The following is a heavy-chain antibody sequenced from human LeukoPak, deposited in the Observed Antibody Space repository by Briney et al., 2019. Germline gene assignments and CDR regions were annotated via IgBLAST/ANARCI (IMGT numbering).Heavy chain of an antibody. CDR3: TAAITTDFWSGYFYGYYFDY. V-gene: IGHV3-15*01. J-gene: IGHJ4*02. CDR1: GFTFSNAW. CDR2: IKSKTDGGTT. Sequence: GGSLRLSCAASGFTFSNAWMSWVRQAPGKGLEWVGRIKSKTDGGTTDYAAPVKGKFTISRDDSKNTLYLQMNSLKTEDTAVYYCTAAITTDFWSGYFYGYYFDYWGQGTLVTVSS. D-gene: IGHD3-3*01.